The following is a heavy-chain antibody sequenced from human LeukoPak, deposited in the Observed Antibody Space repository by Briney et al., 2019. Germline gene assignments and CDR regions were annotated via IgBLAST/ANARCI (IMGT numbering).Heavy chain of an antibody. CDR1: GGSISSGFYY. V-gene: IGHV4-61*10. CDR2: IYHSGST. CDR3: ARGVGATIYY. D-gene: IGHD1-26*01. J-gene: IGHJ4*02. Sequence: SPSETLSLTCTVSGGSISSGFYYWSWIRQPAGKGLEWIGSIYHSGSTNYNPSLKSRVTMSVDTSKDQFSLKLSSVTAADTAVYYCARGVGATIYYWGQGTLVTVSS.